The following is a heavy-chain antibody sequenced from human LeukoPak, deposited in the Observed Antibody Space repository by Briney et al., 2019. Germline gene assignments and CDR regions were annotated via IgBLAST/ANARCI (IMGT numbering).Heavy chain of an antibody. J-gene: IGHJ6*02. CDR1: GGSMSSIY. CDR3: ARQNYDEVKYYYYGLDV. D-gene: IGHD3-3*01. CDR2: LYQRGST. Sequence: SETLSLTCTVSGGSMSSIYWRWIRQSPGKGLEWIGYLYQRGSTDYNPSLKSRVTISVDTSKNQFSLKLSSVTAADPDVYYCARQNYDEVKYYYYGLDVWGQGTTVTVSS. V-gene: IGHV4-59*08.